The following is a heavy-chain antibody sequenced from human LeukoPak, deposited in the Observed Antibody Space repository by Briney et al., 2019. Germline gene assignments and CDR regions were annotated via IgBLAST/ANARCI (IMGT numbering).Heavy chain of an antibody. V-gene: IGHV3-7*03. Sequence: QPGGSLRLSCAASGFALSSHWMTWVRQVPGRGPEWVANVNRDGSETYYLDSVKGRFTISKDNAKNSLYLQMNSLGAEDTALYHCARNNGMDVWGQGTTVIVSS. J-gene: IGHJ6*02. CDR1: GFALSSHW. CDR2: VNRDGSET. CDR3: ARNNGMDV.